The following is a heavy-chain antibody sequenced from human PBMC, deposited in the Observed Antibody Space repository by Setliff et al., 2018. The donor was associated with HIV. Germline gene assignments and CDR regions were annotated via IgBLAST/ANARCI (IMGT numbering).Heavy chain of an antibody. CDR3: ARDRGYCSGASCYGLDY. CDR2: INAGNGDT. Sequence: ASVKVSCKASGDSFTSSGVTWVRQAPGQGLEWMGWINAGNGDTKYSHKFQGRVSITSDTSTNTAYMELSSLRSEDTAVYYCARDRGYCSGASCYGLDYWGQGTLVTVSS. V-gene: IGHV1-3*01. CDR1: GDSFTSSG. D-gene: IGHD2-15*01. J-gene: IGHJ4*02.